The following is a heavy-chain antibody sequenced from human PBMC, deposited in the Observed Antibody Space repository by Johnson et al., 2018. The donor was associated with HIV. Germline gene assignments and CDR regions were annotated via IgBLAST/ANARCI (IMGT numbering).Heavy chain of an antibody. D-gene: IGHD6-6*01. J-gene: IGHJ3*02. CDR1: GFTFSSYW. Sequence: QVLLLESGGGLVQPGGSLRLSCAASGFTFSSYWMSWVRQAPGKGLEWVAVISYDGSNKYYADSVKGRFTISRDNSKNTLYLQMNSLRAEDTAVYYCASIAARRVAAFDIWGQGTMVTVSS. CDR2: ISYDGSNK. V-gene: IGHV3-30*03. CDR3: ASIAARRVAAFDI.